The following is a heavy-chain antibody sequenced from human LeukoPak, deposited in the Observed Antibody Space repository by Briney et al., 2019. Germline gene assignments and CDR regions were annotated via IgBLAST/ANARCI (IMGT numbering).Heavy chain of an antibody. D-gene: IGHD4-11*01. CDR2: FKTNSGQV. Sequence: GGSLRLSCVASGFTFSDYAMNWVRQAPGKGLEWVSTFKTNSGQVYYAESVRGRFTISRVNSKNTVYLEMSSLRAEDTALYFCARSVPDYTRFDYWGRGALVTVSS. CDR1: GFTFSDYA. V-gene: IGHV3-23*01. CDR3: ARSVPDYTRFDY. J-gene: IGHJ4*02.